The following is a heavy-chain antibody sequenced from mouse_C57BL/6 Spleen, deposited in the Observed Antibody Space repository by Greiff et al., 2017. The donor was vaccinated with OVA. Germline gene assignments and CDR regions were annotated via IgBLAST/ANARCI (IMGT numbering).Heavy chain of an antibody. Sequence: VQLQQSGAELVKPGASVKLSCTASGFNIKDYYMHWVKQRTEQGLEWIGRIDPEDGENKYDPKFQGKATITADTSSNTAYLQLSSLTSEDTAVYYCARLRSFFFDCWDQGTTQTVSS. V-gene: IGHV14-2*01. J-gene: IGHJ2*01. CDR2: IDPEDGEN. CDR1: GFNIKDYY. D-gene: IGHD1-1*01. CDR3: ARLRSFFFDC.